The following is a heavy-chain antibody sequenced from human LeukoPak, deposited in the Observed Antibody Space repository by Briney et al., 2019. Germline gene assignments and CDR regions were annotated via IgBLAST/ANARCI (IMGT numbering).Heavy chain of an antibody. CDR2: IWYDGSNK. J-gene: IGHJ4*02. CDR1: GFTFSSYG. D-gene: IGHD6-13*01. CDR3: AKEGRRYSSSWGRIVY. Sequence: GGSLRLSCAASGFTFSSYGMHWVRQAPGKGLEWVAVIWYDGSNKYYADSVKGRFTISRDNSKNTLYLQMNSLRAEDTAVYYCAKEGRRYSSSWGRIVYWGQGTLVTVSS. V-gene: IGHV3-33*06.